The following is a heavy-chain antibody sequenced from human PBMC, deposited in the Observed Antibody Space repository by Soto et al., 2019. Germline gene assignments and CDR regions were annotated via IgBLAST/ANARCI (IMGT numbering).Heavy chain of an antibody. D-gene: IGHD3-9*01. CDR2: VYYNGET. J-gene: IGHJ4*02. CDR1: GGSINSRSYF. CDR3: ARDRYGGFDY. Sequence: QLQLQQSGPGLVKPSETLSLTCSVSGGSINSRSYFWAWIRQPPGKGLEWIGSVYYNGETYYSPSLKSRLNVSVDTSHNQFSLKLSSVTAADTAIYYCARDRYGGFDYWGLGTLVIVSS. V-gene: IGHV4-39*02.